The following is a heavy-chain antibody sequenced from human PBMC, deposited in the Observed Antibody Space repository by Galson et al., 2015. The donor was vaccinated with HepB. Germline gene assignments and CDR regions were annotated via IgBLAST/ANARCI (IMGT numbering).Heavy chain of an antibody. CDR2: ISSSSSYI. CDR3: AREGGQQLQRGLDY. D-gene: IGHD6-13*01. J-gene: IGHJ4*02. Sequence: SLRLSCAASGFTFSRYSMNWVRQAPGKGLEWVSSISSSSSYIYYADSVKGRFTISRDNAKNSLYLQMNSLRAEDTAVYYCAREGGQQLQRGLDYWGQGTLVTVSS. V-gene: IGHV3-21*01. CDR1: GFTFSRYS.